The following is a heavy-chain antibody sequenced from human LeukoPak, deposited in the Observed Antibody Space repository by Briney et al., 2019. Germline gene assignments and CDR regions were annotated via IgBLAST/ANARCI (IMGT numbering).Heavy chain of an antibody. J-gene: IGHJ4*02. CDR1: GGSISSSSYY. Sequence: SETLSLTCTVSGGSISSSSYYWGWIRQPPGKGLEWIGSIYYSGSTYYNPSLKSRVTISVDTSKNQFTLKLSSVTAADTAVYYCARYSLLYSSSWFDYWGQGTLVTVSS. V-gene: IGHV4-39*06. CDR2: IYYSGST. CDR3: ARYSLLYSSSWFDY. D-gene: IGHD6-13*01.